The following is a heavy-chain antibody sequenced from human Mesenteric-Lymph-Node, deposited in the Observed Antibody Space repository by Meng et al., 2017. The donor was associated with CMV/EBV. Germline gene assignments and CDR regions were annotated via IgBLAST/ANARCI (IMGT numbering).Heavy chain of an antibody. Sequence: GESLKISCAASGFSVNSSYMSWVRQAPGKGLECVSVIYSDGRTYYADSVKGRFTISRDNSKNTLYLQMNSLRAEDTAVYYCAREDIVVVPAGHTSYYYGMDVWGQGTTVTVSS. CDR3: AREDIVVVPAGHTSYYYGMDV. CDR1: GFSVNSSY. D-gene: IGHD2-2*01. V-gene: IGHV3-53*05. J-gene: IGHJ6*02. CDR2: IYSDGRT.